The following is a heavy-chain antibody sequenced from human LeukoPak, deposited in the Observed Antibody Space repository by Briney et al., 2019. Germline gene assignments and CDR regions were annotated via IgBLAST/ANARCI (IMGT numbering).Heavy chain of an antibody. CDR2: ISSSSSYI. CDR3: ASGGVTIFGVGRGGY. V-gene: IGHV3-21*01. Sequence: GGSLRLSCVASGFTFTTYAMDWVRQAPGKGLEWVSSISSSSSYIYYADSVKGRFTISRDNAKNSLYLQMNSLRAEDTAVYYCASGGVTIFGVGRGGYWGQGTLVTVSS. D-gene: IGHD3-3*01. CDR1: GFTFTTYA. J-gene: IGHJ4*02.